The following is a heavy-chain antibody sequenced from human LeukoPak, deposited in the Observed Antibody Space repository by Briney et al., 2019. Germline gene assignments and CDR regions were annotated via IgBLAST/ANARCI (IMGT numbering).Heavy chain of an antibody. D-gene: IGHD3-22*01. CDR3: ARDYYDSRVDWYFDL. CDR1: GYTFTGYY. V-gene: IGHV1-2*02. CDR2: INPNSGGT. Sequence: GASVKVSCKASGYTFTGYYMHWVRQAPGQGLEWMGWINPNSGGTNYAQKFQGRVTMTRGTSISTAYMELSRLRSDDTAVYYCARDYYDSRVDWYFDLWGRGTLVTVSS. J-gene: IGHJ2*01.